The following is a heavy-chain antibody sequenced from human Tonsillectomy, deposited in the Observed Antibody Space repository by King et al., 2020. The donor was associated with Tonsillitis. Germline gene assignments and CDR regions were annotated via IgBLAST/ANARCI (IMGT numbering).Heavy chain of an antibody. CDR3: ARIPTNYYGSRIYWYFDL. Sequence: VTLQESGPVLVKPTETLTLTCTVSGFSLSDGRMGVSWIRQPPGKALEWLAHIFPNDEKSYSTSLKSRLTISKDTSKSQVVLTMTNMDPVDTATYYCARIPTNYYGSRIYWYFDLWGRGTLVTVSS. CDR1: GFSLSDGRMG. J-gene: IGHJ2*01. CDR2: IFPNDEK. D-gene: IGHD3-10*01. V-gene: IGHV2-26*01.